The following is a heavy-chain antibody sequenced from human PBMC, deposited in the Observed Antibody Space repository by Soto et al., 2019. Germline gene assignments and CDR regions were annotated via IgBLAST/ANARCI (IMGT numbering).Heavy chain of an antibody. Sequence: PGGPLRLSCTASGFTFGDYAMSWFRQAPGKGLEWVGFIRSKAYGGTTEYAASVKGRFTISRDDSKSIAYLQMNSLKTEDTAVYYCTRGFPPFDWSSFPTWGQRTLVTVSS. V-gene: IGHV3-49*03. CDR2: IRSKAYGGTT. CDR1: GFTFGDYA. J-gene: IGHJ4*02. D-gene: IGHD3-9*01. CDR3: TRGFPPFDWSSFPT.